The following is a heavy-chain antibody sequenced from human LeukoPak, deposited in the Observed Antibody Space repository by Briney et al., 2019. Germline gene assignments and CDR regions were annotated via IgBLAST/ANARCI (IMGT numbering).Heavy chain of an antibody. J-gene: IGHJ6*02. D-gene: IGHD3-10*01. Sequence: PGRSLRLSCAASGFTFSSYDVHWVRQAPGKGLERVADISYDGSEQYYADSVKGRSTISRDNSRNTLYLQMHGLRAEDTAVYYCARDLVAASGSYWSYGMDVWGQGTTVTVSS. CDR1: GFTFSSYD. CDR2: ISYDGSEQ. V-gene: IGHV3-30*04. CDR3: ARDLVAASGSYWSYGMDV.